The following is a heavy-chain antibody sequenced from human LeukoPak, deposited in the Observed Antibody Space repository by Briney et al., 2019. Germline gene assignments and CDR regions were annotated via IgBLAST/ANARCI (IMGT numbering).Heavy chain of an antibody. J-gene: IGHJ6*04. CDR1: GGSFSGYY. CDR3: ARGCSSTSCSSTPNGMDV. CDR2: INHSGST. D-gene: IGHD2-2*01. V-gene: IGHV4-34*01. Sequence: SETLSLTCAVYGGSFSGYYWSWIRQPPGKGLEWIGEINHSGSTNYNPSLKSRVTISVDTSKSQFSLKLSSVTAADTAVYYCARGCSSTSCSSTPNGMDVWGKGTTVTVSS.